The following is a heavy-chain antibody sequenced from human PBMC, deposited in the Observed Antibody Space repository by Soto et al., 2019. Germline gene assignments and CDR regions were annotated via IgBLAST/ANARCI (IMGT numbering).Heavy chain of an antibody. CDR1: GGSISSSSYY. CDR2: IYYSGST. D-gene: IGHD3-3*01. Sequence: SETLSLTCTVSGGSISSSSYYWGWIRQPPGKGLEWIGSIYYSGSTYYNPSLKSRVTISVDTSNNQFSLKLSSVTAADTAVYYCARRKVNVLRFLEWLWGLDYWGQGTLVTAPQ. CDR3: ARRKVNVLRFLEWLWGLDY. J-gene: IGHJ4*02. V-gene: IGHV4-39*01.